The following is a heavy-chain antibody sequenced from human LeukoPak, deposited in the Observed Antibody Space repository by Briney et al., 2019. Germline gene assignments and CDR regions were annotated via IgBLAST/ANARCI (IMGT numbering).Heavy chain of an antibody. CDR2: IYHSGIT. J-gene: IGHJ4*02. CDR3: AWWTTCGGDCHILDY. V-gene: IGHV4-4*02. D-gene: IGHD2-21*02. Sequence: TSETLSLTCAVSGGSISSTNWWWSWVRQPPGKGLEWIGEIYHSGITNYNPSLKSRVTISVDKSRNEFSLKLSSVTAADTAVYYCAWWTTCGGDCHILDYWGQGILVTVSS. CDR1: GGSISSTNW.